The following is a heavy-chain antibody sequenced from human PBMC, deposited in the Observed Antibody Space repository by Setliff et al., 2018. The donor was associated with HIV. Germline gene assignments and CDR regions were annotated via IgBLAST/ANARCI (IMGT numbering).Heavy chain of an antibody. Sequence: SETLSLTCTVSGGSISGYFWSWIRQPAGKGLEWIGRTFTSGITNYSPSLKSRVTMSVDTPKNQFSLNLTSVTAADTAVYYCAREPKGGDDRALDYWGQGTLVTVSS. CDR2: TFTSGIT. D-gene: IGHD3-16*01. CDR3: AREPKGGDDRALDY. CDR1: GGSISGYF. J-gene: IGHJ4*02. V-gene: IGHV4-4*07.